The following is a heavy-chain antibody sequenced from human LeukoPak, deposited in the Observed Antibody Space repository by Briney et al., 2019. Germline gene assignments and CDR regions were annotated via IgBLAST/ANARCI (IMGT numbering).Heavy chain of an antibody. CDR1: GGSITSYY. D-gene: IGHD5-24*01. J-gene: IGHJ4*02. CDR3: ARDRVGDGYVDY. Sequence: SETLSLTCDVSGGSITSYYWSWIRQLPGKGLEWIGYISYFESTNYNPSLKSRVTISLDTSKNQFSLKLSSVTAADTAVYYCARDRVGDGYVDYWGQGTLVTVSS. V-gene: IGHV4-59*01. CDR2: ISYFEST.